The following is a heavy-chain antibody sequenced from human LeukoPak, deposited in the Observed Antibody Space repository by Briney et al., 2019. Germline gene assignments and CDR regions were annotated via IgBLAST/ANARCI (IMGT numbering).Heavy chain of an antibody. V-gene: IGHV7-4-1*02. Sequence: ASVKVSCKASGYTFTSYAMNWVRQAPGQGLEWMGWINTNTGNPTYAQGFTGRFVFSLDTSVSTAYLQISSLKAEDTAVYYCARAPWDYDSSGYHFDYWGQGTLVTVSS. D-gene: IGHD3-22*01. CDR1: GYTFTSYA. CDR3: ARAPWDYDSSGYHFDY. CDR2: INTNTGNP. J-gene: IGHJ4*02.